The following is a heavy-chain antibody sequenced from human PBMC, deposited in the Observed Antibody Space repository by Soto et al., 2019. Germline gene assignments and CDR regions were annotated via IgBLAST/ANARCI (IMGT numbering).Heavy chain of an antibody. J-gene: IGHJ6*02. D-gene: IGHD6-19*01. Sequence: GASVKVSCKASGYTLTSYAMHWVRQAPGQRLEWMGWINAGNGNTKYSQKFQGRVTITRDTSASTAYMELSSLRSEDTAVYFCARRHSSGWYNYYYGMDVWGQGTTVTVSS. CDR3: ARRHSSGWYNYYYGMDV. V-gene: IGHV1-3*01. CDR1: GYTLTSYA. CDR2: INAGNGNT.